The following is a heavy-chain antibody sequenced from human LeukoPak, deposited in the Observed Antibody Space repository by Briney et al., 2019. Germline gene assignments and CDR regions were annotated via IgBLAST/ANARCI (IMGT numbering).Heavy chain of an antibody. D-gene: IGHD3-10*01. CDR2: IYHSGST. Sequence: SETLSLTCTVSGYSISSGYYWGWIRQPPGKGLEWIGSIYHSGSTYYNPSLKSRVTISVDTSKNQFSLKLSSVTAADTAVYYCARHGPYYYGSGSYLEFYFDHWGQGTLVTVSS. CDR3: ARHGPYYYGSGSYLEFYFDH. CDR1: GYSISSGYY. J-gene: IGHJ4*02. V-gene: IGHV4-38-2*02.